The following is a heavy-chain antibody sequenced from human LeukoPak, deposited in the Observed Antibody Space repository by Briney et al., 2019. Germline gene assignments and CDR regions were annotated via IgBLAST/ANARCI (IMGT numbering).Heavy chain of an antibody. D-gene: IGHD4-23*01. Sequence: SETPSLTCTVSGGSISSYYWSWLRQPPGKGLEWIGYIYYSGSTNYNPSLKSRVTISVDTSKNQFSLKLSSVTAADTAVYYCARLLKGGNSFDYWGQGTLVTVSS. CDR3: ARLLKGGNSFDY. CDR1: GGSISSYY. V-gene: IGHV4-59*01. CDR2: IYYSGST. J-gene: IGHJ4*02.